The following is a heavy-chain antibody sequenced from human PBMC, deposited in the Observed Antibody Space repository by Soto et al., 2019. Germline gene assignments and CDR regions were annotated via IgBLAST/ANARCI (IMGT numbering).Heavy chain of an antibody. D-gene: IGHD4-17*01. V-gene: IGHV3-74*01. Sequence: EVQLVESGGGLVQPGGSLRLSCAASGFTFISYYMHWVRQAPGKGLVWISRIKTDGSFSSYADSVKGRFTISRDNARNTLFLQMNSLSDDDTAVYSCARGFYGGPPALDYWGQGTLVSVSS. J-gene: IGHJ4*02. CDR2: IKTDGSFS. CDR3: ARGFYGGPPALDY. CDR1: GFTFISYY.